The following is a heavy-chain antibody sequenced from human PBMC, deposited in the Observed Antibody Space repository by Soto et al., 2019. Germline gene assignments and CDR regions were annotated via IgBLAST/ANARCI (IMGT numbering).Heavy chain of an antibody. J-gene: IGHJ6*02. V-gene: IGHV3-66*01. CDR2: IYSGGST. D-gene: IGHD4-17*01. CDR3: AREPHYGDYGYYYYGMDV. CDR1: GFTVSSNY. Sequence: GGSLRLSCAASGFTVSSNYMSWVRQAPGKGLEWVSVIYSGGSTYYADSVKGRFTISRDNSKNTLYLQMNSLRAEDTAVYYCAREPHYGDYGYYYYGMDVWGQGTTVTVSS.